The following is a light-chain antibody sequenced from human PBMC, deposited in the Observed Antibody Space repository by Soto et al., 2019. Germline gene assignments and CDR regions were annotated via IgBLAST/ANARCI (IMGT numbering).Light chain of an antibody. Sequence: QSALTQPASVSGSPGQSITISCTGTSSDVGSYNLVSWYQQHPGKAPKLMIDEGSKRPSGVSNRFSGSKSGNTAALTVSGLQAEDEADYGWCSYAGSSTSPNSVFGTGTQVTVL. CDR3: CSYAGSSTSPNSV. CDR2: EGS. J-gene: IGLJ1*01. CDR1: SSDVGSYNL. V-gene: IGLV2-23*01.